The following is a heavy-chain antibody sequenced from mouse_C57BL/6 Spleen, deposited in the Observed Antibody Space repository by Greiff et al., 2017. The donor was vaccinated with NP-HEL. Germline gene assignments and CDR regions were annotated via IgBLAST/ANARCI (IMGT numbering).Heavy chain of an antibody. Sequence: ESGPGLVKPSQSLSLTCSVTGYSITSGYYWNWIRQFPGNKLEWMGYISYDGSNNYNPSLKNRISITRDTSKNQFFLKLNSVTTEDTATYYCARLNLYYAMDYWGQGTSVTVSS. V-gene: IGHV3-6*01. CDR2: ISYDGSN. J-gene: IGHJ4*01. CDR1: GYSITSGYY. CDR3: ARLNLYYAMDY.